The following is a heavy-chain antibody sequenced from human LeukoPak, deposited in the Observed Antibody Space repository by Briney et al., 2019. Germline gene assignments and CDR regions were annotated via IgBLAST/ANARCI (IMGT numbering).Heavy chain of an antibody. J-gene: IGHJ4*02. CDR1: GGTFSSYT. V-gene: IGHV1-69*02. D-gene: IGHD3-10*01. CDR2: IIPILGIA. Sequence: SVKVSXKASGGTFSSYTISWVRQAPGQGLEWMGRIIPILGIANYAQKFQGRVTITADKSTSTAYMELSSLRSEDTAVYYCAAFYGSGKAAFDYWGPGTLVTVSS. CDR3: AAFYGSGKAAFDY.